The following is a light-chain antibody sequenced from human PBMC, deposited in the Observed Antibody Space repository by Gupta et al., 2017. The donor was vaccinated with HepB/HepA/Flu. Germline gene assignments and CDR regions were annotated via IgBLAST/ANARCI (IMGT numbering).Light chain of an antibody. CDR2: DDT. Sequence: SSVLTQPPSVSVAPGKAASITCGGDNIETKRVHWYQQKPGQAPVLVVYDDTDRPSGVPERISGSNSENTAALTISRVEAGDETDYYCQVWDSSSDHWVFGGGTTLSVL. V-gene: IGLV3-21*03. CDR3: QVWDSSSDHWV. CDR1: NIETKR. J-gene: IGLJ3*02.